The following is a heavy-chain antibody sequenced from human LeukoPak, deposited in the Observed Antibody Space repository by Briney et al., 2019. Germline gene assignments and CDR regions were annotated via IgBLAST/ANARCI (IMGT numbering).Heavy chain of an antibody. D-gene: IGHD1-26*01. Sequence: GESLKISCKGSGYSFTSYWIGWVRQMPGKGLEWMGIIYPGDSDTRDSLSFQGQVTISADKSLSTAYLQWSSLKASDTAKYYCARHLVESGSYSDYWGQGTLVTVSS. CDR3: ARHLVESGSYSDY. CDR2: IYPGDSDT. CDR1: GYSFTSYW. V-gene: IGHV5-51*01. J-gene: IGHJ4*02.